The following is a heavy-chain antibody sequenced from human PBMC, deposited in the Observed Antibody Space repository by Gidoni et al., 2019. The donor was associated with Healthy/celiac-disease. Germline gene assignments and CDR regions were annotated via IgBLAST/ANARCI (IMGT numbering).Heavy chain of an antibody. CDR1: GGSFSGYY. CDR3: ARGHRDGPTRY. J-gene: IGHJ4*02. CDR2: INHSGST. Sequence: QVQLQQWGAGLLKPSETLSLTCAVYGGSFSGYYWSWIRQPPGKGLEWIGEINHSGSTNYNPSLKSRVTISVDTSKNQFSLKLSSVTAADTAVYYCARGHRDGPTRYWGQGTLVTVSS. V-gene: IGHV4-34*01.